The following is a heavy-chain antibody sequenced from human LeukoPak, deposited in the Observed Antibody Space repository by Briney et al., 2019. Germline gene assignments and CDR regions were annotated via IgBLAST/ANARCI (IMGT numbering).Heavy chain of an antibody. CDR2: ISYDGSNK. CDR3: AEALIAAAGTGVDY. V-gene: IGHV3-30*18. D-gene: IGHD6-13*01. J-gene: IGHJ4*02. CDR1: GFTFSSYG. Sequence: GGSLRLSCAASGFTFSSYGMHWVRQAPGKGLEWVAVISYDGSNKYYADSVKGRFTISRDNSKNTLYLQMNSLRAEDTAVYYCAEALIAAAGTGVDYWGQGTLVTVSS.